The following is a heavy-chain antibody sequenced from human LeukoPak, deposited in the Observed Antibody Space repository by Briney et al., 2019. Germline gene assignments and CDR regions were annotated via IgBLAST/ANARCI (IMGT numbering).Heavy chain of an antibody. J-gene: IGHJ4*02. V-gene: IGHV4-59*11. Sequence: SETLSLTCTVSGAYISSHYWSWVRQPPGKGLEWIGYIYNSGSTSYNPSLKSRANISLDTSKNQLSLNLSSVTAADTAVYYCASLSGIAVDYWGQGTLVSVSS. CDR2: IYNSGST. D-gene: IGHD2-15*01. CDR3: ASLSGIAVDY. CDR1: GAYISSHY.